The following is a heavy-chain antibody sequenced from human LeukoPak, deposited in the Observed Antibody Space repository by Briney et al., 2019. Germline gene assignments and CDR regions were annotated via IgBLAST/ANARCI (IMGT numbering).Heavy chain of an antibody. D-gene: IGHD3-10*01. Sequence: GGSLRLSCVASGFTFGDSAMTWVRQAPGKGLEWVSAITGSGGSTYYADSVKGRFTFSRDNSKNTLYLQMNSLRAEDTAVYYCAKLPRAMVRGVIYGMDVWGQGTTVTVSS. CDR3: AKLPRAMVRGVIYGMDV. CDR2: ITGSGGST. J-gene: IGHJ6*02. V-gene: IGHV3-23*01. CDR1: GFTFGDSA.